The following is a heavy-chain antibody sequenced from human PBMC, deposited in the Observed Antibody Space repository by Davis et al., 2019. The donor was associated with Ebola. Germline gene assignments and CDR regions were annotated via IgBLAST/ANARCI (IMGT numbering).Heavy chain of an antibody. J-gene: IGHJ5*02. CDR1: GGSISSGSYY. Sequence: PSETLSLTCTVSGGSISSGSYYWSWIRQPAGKGLEWIGHIYTSGSTNYNPSLKSQVTISVDTSKNQFSLKLSSVTAADTAVYYCARVVSLAAAGTVWFDPWGQGTLVTVSS. CDR3: ARVVSLAAAGTVWFDP. CDR2: IYTSGST. D-gene: IGHD6-13*01. V-gene: IGHV4-61*09.